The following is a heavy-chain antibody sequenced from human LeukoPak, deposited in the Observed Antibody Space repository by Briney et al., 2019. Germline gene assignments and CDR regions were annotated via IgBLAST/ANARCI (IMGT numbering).Heavy chain of an antibody. D-gene: IGHD3-10*01. J-gene: IGHJ4*02. CDR3: AKLWFGELSAFDY. Sequence: GGSLRLSCAASGFTFSSYAMSWVRQAPGKGLEWVSAISGSGGSTYYADSVKGRSTISRDNSKNTLYLQMNSLRAEDTAVYYCAKLWFGELSAFDYWGQGTLVTVSS. CDR2: ISGSGGST. V-gene: IGHV3-23*01. CDR1: GFTFSSYA.